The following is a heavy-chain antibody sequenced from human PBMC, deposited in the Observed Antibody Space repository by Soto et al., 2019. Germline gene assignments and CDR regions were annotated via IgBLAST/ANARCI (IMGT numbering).Heavy chain of an antibody. D-gene: IGHD4-17*01. CDR3: AREGDYRTWFEP. Sequence: SETLSLTCTVSGESIATGAFYWSWIRLQSGKGPEWIGSIFYAGDTYYNPPLKSRVEISLDGSQNQFSLNLRSVTAADTAVYYCAREGDYRTWFEPWGPGTMGTVSS. V-gene: IGHV4-31*03. CDR2: IFYAGDT. J-gene: IGHJ5*02. CDR1: GESIATGAFY.